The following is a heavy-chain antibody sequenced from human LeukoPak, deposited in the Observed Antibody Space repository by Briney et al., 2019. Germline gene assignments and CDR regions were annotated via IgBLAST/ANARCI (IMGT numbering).Heavy chain of an antibody. CDR2: MNPNSGNT. J-gene: IGHJ4*02. Sequence: ASVKVSCKASGYTFTSYDINWVRQATGQGLEWMGWMNPNSGNTGYAQKFQGRVTMTRNTSISTAYMELSSLRSEDTAVYYCAGGRPYYYDSSGYYHGTFDYWGQGTLVTVSS. D-gene: IGHD3-22*01. CDR3: AGGRPYYYDSSGYYHGTFDY. CDR1: GYTFTSYD. V-gene: IGHV1-8*01.